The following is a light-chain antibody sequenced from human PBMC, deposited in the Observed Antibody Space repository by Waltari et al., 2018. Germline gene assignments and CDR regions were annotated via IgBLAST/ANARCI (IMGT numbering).Light chain of an antibody. CDR1: QSIDTD. CDR2: GAF. J-gene: IGKJ2*01. Sequence: DIQMTQSPSSLSGPVGGRVTVTCRASQSIDTDLNWYQPKQGTAPKLVIFGAFSLHRGVPGRFSGSVSGTDFTLTITRLLPDDFATYYCQQSYSPPYTFGRGTKLEIK. V-gene: IGKV1-39*01. CDR3: QQSYSPPYT.